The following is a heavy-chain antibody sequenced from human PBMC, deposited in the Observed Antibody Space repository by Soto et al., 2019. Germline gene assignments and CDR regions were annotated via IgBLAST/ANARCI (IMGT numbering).Heavy chain of an antibody. J-gene: IGHJ5*01. CDR3: ARVGVGAYWFDT. CDR1: GFTFSSYW. Sequence: EVQLVESGGGLVQPGGSLRLSCAASGFTFSSYWMHWVRQAPGGGLVWVSRIKTDGSITTYADSVKGGFTISRDNAKNTLYLQMNSLRGEDTAVYYCARVGVGAYWFDTWGQGTLVTVSS. V-gene: IGHV3-74*01. D-gene: IGHD1-26*01. CDR2: IKTDGSIT.